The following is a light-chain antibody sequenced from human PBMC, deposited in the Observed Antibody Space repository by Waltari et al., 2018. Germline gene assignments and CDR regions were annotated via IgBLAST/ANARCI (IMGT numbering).Light chain of an antibody. V-gene: IGKV2-30*02. CDR3: MQSTHWPPWT. CDR1: ESLVHTDGNTH. Sequence: SESLVHTDGNTHLHCVQQRPGQSPRRLIYMVSQRDSGVPDRFSGSGSGTDFTLKISRVEAEDVAIYYCMQSTHWPPWTFGQGTKVEIK. CDR2: MVS. J-gene: IGKJ1*01.